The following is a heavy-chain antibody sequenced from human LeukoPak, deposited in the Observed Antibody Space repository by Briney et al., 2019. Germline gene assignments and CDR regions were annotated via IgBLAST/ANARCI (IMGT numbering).Heavy chain of an antibody. CDR2: IYYSGGT. CDR3: ARPYCSGGSCPFNY. CDR1: GGSFSGYY. J-gene: IGHJ4*02. V-gene: IGHV4-34*01. Sequence: SETLSLTCAVYGGSFSGYYWSWIRQPPGKGLEWIGSIYYSGGTYYNPSLKSRVTMSVDTSKNQFSLKLSSVTAADTAVYYCARPYCSGGSCPFNYWGQGTLVTVSS. D-gene: IGHD2-15*01.